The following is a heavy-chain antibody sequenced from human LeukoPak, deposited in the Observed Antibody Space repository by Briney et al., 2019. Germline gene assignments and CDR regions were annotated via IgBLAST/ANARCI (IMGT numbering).Heavy chain of an antibody. CDR2: IHHEGNT. V-gene: IGHV4-4*02. D-gene: IGHD2-21*01. Sequence: SGTLSLTREVSGDSISSNNWWNWVRQLPGKGLEWIGDIHHEGNTDYNPSLKSRVTISQDKSRNQFSLKLTSVTAADTAVYYCARDPIPLLGRAFDVWGQGAVVTVSS. J-gene: IGHJ3*01. CDR1: GDSISSNNW. CDR3: ARDPIPLLGRAFDV.